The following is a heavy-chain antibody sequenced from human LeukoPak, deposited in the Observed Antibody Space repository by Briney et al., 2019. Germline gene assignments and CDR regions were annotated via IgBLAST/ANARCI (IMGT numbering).Heavy chain of an antibody. CDR2: ISYDGSNK. V-gene: IGHV3-30-3*01. J-gene: IGHJ6*02. CDR3: ARDLDGYSYGRDYYYYYGIDV. Sequence: GGSLRLSCAASGFTFSSYAMHWVRQAPGKGLEWVAVISYDGSNKYYADSVKGRFTISRDNSKNTLYLQMNSLRAEDTAEYYCARDLDGYSYGRDYYYYYGIDVWGQGTTVTVSS. D-gene: IGHD5-18*01. CDR1: GFTFSSYA.